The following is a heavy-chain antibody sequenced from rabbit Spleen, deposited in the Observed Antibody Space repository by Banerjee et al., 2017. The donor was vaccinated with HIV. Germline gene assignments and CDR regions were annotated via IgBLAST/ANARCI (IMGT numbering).Heavy chain of an antibody. CDR3: GRGDIGGDYGPYYFDF. Sequence: EQLVESGGGLVQPAGSLTLTCKASGFSFSDRDVMCWVRQAPGKGLKWIACINTATGKAVYASWAKGRFTISKTSTTVTLQLNSLTAADTATYFCGRGDIGGDYGPYYFDFWGPGTLVTVS. V-gene: IGHV1S45*01. CDR2: INTATGKA. CDR1: GFSFSDRDV. D-gene: IGHD2-1*01. J-gene: IGHJ4*01.